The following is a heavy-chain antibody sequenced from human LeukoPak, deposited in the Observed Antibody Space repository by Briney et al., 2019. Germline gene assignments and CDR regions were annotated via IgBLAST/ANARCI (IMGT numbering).Heavy chain of an antibody. Sequence: PSETLSLTCTVSGDSISSGDYYWSWIRQPAGKGLEWIGRISSSGSTNYNPSLKSRVTISVDTSKNQFSLKLSSVTAADTAVYYCARHDTGGYPSFWHWGQGTLVTVSS. J-gene: IGHJ1*01. D-gene: IGHD3-22*01. CDR2: ISSSGST. V-gene: IGHV4-61*02. CDR1: GDSISSGDYY. CDR3: ARHDTGGYPSFWH.